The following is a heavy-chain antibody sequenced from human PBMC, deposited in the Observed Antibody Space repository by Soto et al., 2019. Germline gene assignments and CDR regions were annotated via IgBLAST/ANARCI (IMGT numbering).Heavy chain of an antibody. D-gene: IGHD3-3*01. J-gene: IGHJ6*03. Sequence: GGSLRLSCAASGFTFSAYPMIWVRQAPGKGLEWVSTISNGAGRTFYADSVKGRFTISRDNSKNTLYLQMNSLRAEDTAVYYFAKAAASFVNYYYYMDVGGKGPRATFP. V-gene: IGHV3-23*01. CDR3: AKAAASFVNYYYYMDV. CDR1: GFTFSAYP. CDR2: ISNGAGRT.